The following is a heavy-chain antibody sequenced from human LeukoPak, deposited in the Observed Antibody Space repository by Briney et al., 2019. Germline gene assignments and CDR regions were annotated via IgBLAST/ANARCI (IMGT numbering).Heavy chain of an antibody. CDR3: ANHFGGALDY. CDR2: ISYDGSNK. Sequence: GGSLRLSCAASGFTFSSYAMHWVRQAPGKGLEWVAVISYDGSNKYYADSVKGRFTISRDNSKNTLYLQMNSLRAEDTAVYYCANHFGGALDYWGQGTLVTVSS. V-gene: IGHV3-30*04. J-gene: IGHJ4*02. D-gene: IGHD4-23*01. CDR1: GFTFSSYA.